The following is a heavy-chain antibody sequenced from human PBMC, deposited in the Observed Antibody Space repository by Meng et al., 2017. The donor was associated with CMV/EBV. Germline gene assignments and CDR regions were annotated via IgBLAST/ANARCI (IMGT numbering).Heavy chain of an antibody. CDR3: ARDAYYDFWSGYYTGGVYYFDY. CDR1: GYTFTSYG. Sequence: ASVKVSCKASGYTFTSYGISWVRQAPGQGLEWMGWISAYNGNTNDAQKLQGRVTMTTDTSTSTAYMELRSLRSDDTAVYYCARDAYYDFWSGYYTGGVYYFDYWGQGTLVTVSS. D-gene: IGHD3-3*01. CDR2: ISAYNGNT. V-gene: IGHV1-18*01. J-gene: IGHJ4*02.